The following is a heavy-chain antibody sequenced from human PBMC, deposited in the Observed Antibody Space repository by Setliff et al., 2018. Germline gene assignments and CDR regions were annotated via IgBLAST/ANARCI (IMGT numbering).Heavy chain of an antibody. D-gene: IGHD1-26*01. J-gene: IGHJ4*02. CDR2: INAGNGNT. CDR1: GYTFTSYA. V-gene: IGHV1-3*01. CDR3: ARGPPPGATDPYYFDY. Sequence: GASVKVSCKASGYTFTSYAMHWVRQAPGQRLEWMGWINAGNGNTKYSQKFQGRVTITRDKSASTAYMELSSLRSEDTAVYYCARGPPPGATDPYYFDYWGQGTLVTVSS.